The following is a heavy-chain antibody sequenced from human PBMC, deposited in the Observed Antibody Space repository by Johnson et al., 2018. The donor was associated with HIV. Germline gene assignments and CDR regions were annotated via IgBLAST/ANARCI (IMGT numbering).Heavy chain of an antibody. J-gene: IGHJ3*01. CDR3: VKDKFMFLENPVDAFDV. D-gene: IGHD3-3*01. CDR1: GFTFSSYG. Sequence: QVQLVESGGGVVQPGRSLRLSCAASGFTFSSYGMHWVRQAPGEGLEWVAVISFDGTNKYYAESVKGLSTISRDNSNNTLYLQMNSLRPEDTGVYYCVKDKFMFLENPVDAFDVWGQGTMVTFSS. CDR2: ISFDGTNK. V-gene: IGHV3-30*18.